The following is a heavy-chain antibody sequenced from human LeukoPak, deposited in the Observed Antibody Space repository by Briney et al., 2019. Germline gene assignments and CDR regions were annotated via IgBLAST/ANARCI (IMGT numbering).Heavy chain of an antibody. CDR3: AKDRGPRASWYKVFLDY. V-gene: IGHV3-30*18. J-gene: IGHJ4*02. CDR2: ISYDGSNK. CDR1: GFTFSSYG. D-gene: IGHD2-2*02. Sequence: GGSLRLSCAASGFTFSSYGMHWVRQAPGKGLEWVAVISYDGSNKYYEDYVKGRFTISRDNSKNTLYLQMNSLRAEDTAVYYCAKDRGPRASWYKVFLDYWGQGTLVTVSS.